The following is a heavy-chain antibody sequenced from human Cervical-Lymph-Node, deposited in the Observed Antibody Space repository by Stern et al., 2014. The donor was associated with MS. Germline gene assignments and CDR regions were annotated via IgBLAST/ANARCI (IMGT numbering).Heavy chain of an antibody. CDR3: ARERHSMDV. Sequence: VQLLESGAEVKKPGASVKVSCKASGYSFTAYYMHWVRQAPGQGLEWMGWIDRNSGGTKSAQNFQGRVTMTRDTSISTFYMELSGLTSDDTAVFYCARERHSMDVWGQGTTVTVSS. CDR1: GYSFTAYY. CDR2: IDRNSGGT. V-gene: IGHV1-2*02. J-gene: IGHJ6*02.